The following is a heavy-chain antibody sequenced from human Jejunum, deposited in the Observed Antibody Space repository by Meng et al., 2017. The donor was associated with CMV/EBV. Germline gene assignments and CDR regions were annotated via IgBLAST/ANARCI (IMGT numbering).Heavy chain of an antibody. CDR3: ARAPRVVVLLTQGGAFDI. J-gene: IGHJ3*02. CDR1: YY. CDR2: TCNNGKT. Sequence: YYWGWVRQPPGKGLEWVGSTCNNGKTNYRPSLKSRASVSLDTSNNEVSLKLSSVTAADTAVYYCARAPRVVVLLTQGGAFDIWSQGTLVTVSS. V-gene: IGHV4-39*07. D-gene: IGHD2/OR15-2a*01.